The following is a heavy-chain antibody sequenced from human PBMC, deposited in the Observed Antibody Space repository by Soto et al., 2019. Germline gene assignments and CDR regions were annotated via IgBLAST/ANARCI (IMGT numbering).Heavy chain of an antibody. D-gene: IGHD2-15*01. Sequence: QLLESGGGLVQPGGSLRLSCEASGFSFSRNATSWVRQAPGKGLEWVSSISSGGNTYYADSVKGRFTISRDNSKNTQSLQMTSLGAEDTAVYYCAKLGYCTGGTCYLDYYYGVDVWGQGTTVTVS. CDR1: GFSFSRNA. CDR3: AKLGYCTGGTCYLDYYYGVDV. J-gene: IGHJ6*02. CDR2: ISSGGNT. V-gene: IGHV3-23*01.